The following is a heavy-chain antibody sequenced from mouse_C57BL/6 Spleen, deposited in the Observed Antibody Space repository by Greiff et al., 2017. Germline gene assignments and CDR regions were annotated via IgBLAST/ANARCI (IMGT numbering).Heavy chain of an antibody. J-gene: IGHJ2*01. CDR1: GFTFSNYW. V-gene: IGHV6-3*01. CDR3: TVPDGSLDY. D-gene: IGHD2-3*01. CDR2: IRLKSDNYAT. Sequence: EVKLVESGGGLVQPGGSMKLSCVASGFTFSNYWMNWVRQSPEKGLEWVAQIRLKSDNYATHYAESVKGRFTISRDDSKSSVYLQMNNLRAEDTGIYYCTVPDGSLDYWGQGTTLTVSS.